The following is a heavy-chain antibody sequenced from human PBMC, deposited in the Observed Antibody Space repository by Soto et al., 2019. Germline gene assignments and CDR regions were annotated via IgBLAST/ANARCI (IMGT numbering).Heavy chain of an antibody. CDR1: GFTFSSYR. D-gene: IGHD5-12*01. Sequence: QVQLVESGGAVVQPGTSLRLSCTASGFTFSSYRMHWVRQAPGKGLEWVAIIWYDGSHKFYVDSVKGRFAVSRDNSKNTGYLQMNSLTGEDTAVYYCATPRSSGDDPDALEIWGRGTLVTISS. J-gene: IGHJ3*02. V-gene: IGHV3-33*03. CDR3: ATPRSSGDDPDALEI. CDR2: IWYDGSHK.